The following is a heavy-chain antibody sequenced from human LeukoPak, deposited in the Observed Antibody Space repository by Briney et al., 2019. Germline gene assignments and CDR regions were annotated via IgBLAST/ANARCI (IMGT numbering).Heavy chain of an antibody. CDR2: IKQDGSEK. V-gene: IGHV3-7*05. J-gene: IGHJ6*02. CDR3: ASITMVRGVPGGMDV. D-gene: IGHD3-10*01. Sequence: LGGTLRLSCAASGFTLSSYWMHWVRQAPGKGLEWVASIKQDGSEKYYVDSVKGRFSISRDNAKNSLFLQMSSLRVEDTAVYYCASITMVRGVPGGMDVWGQGTTVTVSS. CDR1: GFTLSSYW.